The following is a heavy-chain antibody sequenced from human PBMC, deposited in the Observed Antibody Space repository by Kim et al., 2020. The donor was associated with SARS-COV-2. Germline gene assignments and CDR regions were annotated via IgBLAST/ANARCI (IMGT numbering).Heavy chain of an antibody. CDR1: GFTFIGHA. V-gene: IGHV3-23*01. D-gene: IGHD2-2*03. CDR3: MKGGWGWIWDH. Sequence: GGSLRLSCTTSGFTFIGHAMSWVRQAPGQGLEWVSSIDGSDGTTYYVDSVKGWFTISSDDAKNTLYLQMRALRADDTGTYYCMKGGWGWIWDHWGQGTLVTVSS. CDR2: IDGSDGTT. J-gene: IGHJ4*02.